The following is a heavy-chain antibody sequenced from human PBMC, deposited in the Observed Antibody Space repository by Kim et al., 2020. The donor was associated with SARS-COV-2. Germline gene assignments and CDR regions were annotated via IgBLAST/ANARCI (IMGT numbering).Heavy chain of an antibody. CDR1: GFTFSSYG. CDR2: IWYDGSNK. J-gene: IGHJ4*02. V-gene: IGHV3-33*01. Sequence: GGSLRLSCAASGFTFSSYGMHWVRQAPGKGLEWVAVIWYDGSNKYYADSVKGRFTISRDNSKNTLYLQMNSLRAEGTAVYYCAREGPREFYYFDYWGQGTLVTVSS. D-gene: IGHD3-10*01. CDR3: AREGPREFYYFDY.